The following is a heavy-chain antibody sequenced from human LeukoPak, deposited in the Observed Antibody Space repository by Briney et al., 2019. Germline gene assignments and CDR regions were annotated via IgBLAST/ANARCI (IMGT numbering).Heavy chain of an antibody. CDR2: INSDGSST. CDR3: AREEWELHHYYYYYYMDV. V-gene: IGHV3-74*01. J-gene: IGHJ6*03. CDR1: GFTFSSYW. Sequence: GGSLRLSCAASGFTFSSYWMHWVRQAPGKGLVWVSRINSDGSSTSYADSVKGRFTISRDNAKNTLYLQMNSLRAEDTAVYYCAREEWELHHYYYYYYMDVWGKGTTVTISS. D-gene: IGHD1-26*01.